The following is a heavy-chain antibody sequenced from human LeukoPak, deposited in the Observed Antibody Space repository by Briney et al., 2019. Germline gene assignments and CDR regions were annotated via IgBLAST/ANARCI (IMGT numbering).Heavy chain of an antibody. V-gene: IGHV3-30*04. CDR2: ISYDGSNK. CDR3: ARSGGSSWNVGYYYGMDV. D-gene: IGHD6-13*01. Sequence: GGSLRLSCAASGFTFSSYAMHWVRQAPGKGLEWVAVISYDGSNKYYADSVKGRFTISRDNSKNTLYLQMNSLRAEDTAVFYCARSGGSSWNVGYYYGMDVWGQGTTVTVSS. J-gene: IGHJ6*02. CDR1: GFTFSSYA.